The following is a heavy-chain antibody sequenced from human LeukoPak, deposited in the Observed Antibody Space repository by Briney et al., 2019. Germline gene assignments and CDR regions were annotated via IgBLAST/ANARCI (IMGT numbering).Heavy chain of an antibody. J-gene: IGHJ3*02. CDR1: GFTFDDYA. D-gene: IGHD6-19*01. Sequence: GGSLRLSCAASGFTFDDYAMHWVRQAPGKGLEWVSGISWNSGSIGYADSVKGRFTISRDNAKNSLYLQMNSLRAEDTALYYCAKDIERDSSGWYSAFDIWGQGTMVTVSS. CDR3: AKDIERDSSGWYSAFDI. V-gene: IGHV3-9*01. CDR2: ISWNSGSI.